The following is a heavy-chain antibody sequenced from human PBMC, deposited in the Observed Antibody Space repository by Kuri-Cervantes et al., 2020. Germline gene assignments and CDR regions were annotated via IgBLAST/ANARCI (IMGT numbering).Heavy chain of an antibody. J-gene: IGHJ4*02. CDR3: ARSIVTYYDFWSGYSRGSRGLDY. CDR1: GFTFSSYD. V-gene: IGHV3-13*01. D-gene: IGHD3-3*01. Sequence: GGSLRLSCAASGFTFSSYDMHWVRQATGKGLEWVSAIGTAGDTYYPGSVKGRFTISRDNSKNTLYLQMNSLRAEDTAVYYCARSIVTYYDFWSGYSRGSRGLDYWGQGTLVTVSS. CDR2: IGTAGDT.